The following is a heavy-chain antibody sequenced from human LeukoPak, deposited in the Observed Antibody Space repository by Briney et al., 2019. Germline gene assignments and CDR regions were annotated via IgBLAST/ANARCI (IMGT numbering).Heavy chain of an antibody. CDR3: ASGNSHAFDI. Sequence: GGSLRLSCAASGFTFSDYWMHWVRQAPGKGLVWVSRIDLAGEYTTYADSVKSRFTISRDNAKNTLYLQMNSLRAEDTAVYYCASGNSHAFDIWGQGTMVTVSS. V-gene: IGHV3-74*01. J-gene: IGHJ3*02. D-gene: IGHD1-14*01. CDR1: GFTFSDYW. CDR2: IDLAGEYT.